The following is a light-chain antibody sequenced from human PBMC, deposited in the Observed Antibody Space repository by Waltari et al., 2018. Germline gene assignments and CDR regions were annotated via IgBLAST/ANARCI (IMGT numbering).Light chain of an antibody. J-gene: IGKJ2*01. Sequence: EIVLTQSPGTLSLSPGERATLSCRTSQRLTKNYLALYQQKPGQAPRLLIYGASSRAAGIPDRFSGSGSGTDFTLTISRLEPEDFAVYYCQQYGSSVLYTFGQGTKLEIK. CDR1: QRLTKNY. CDR2: GAS. V-gene: IGKV3-20*01. CDR3: QQYGSSVLYT.